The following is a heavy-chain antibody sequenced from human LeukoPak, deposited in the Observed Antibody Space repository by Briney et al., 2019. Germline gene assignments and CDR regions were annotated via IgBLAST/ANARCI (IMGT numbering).Heavy chain of an antibody. CDR2: ISGSGGHT. D-gene: IGHD2-2*01. Sequence: PGGSLRLSCAASGFTFPNYVMSWVRQAPGKGLEWLSAISGSGGHTYYADSVKGRFTISRDNSKNTLYLQMNSLRAEDTAVYYWAKGSRAGAVPDVFDFWGKGKMVTVFS. J-gene: IGHJ3*01. CDR3: AKGSRAGAVPDVFDF. CDR1: GFTFPNYV. V-gene: IGHV3-23*01.